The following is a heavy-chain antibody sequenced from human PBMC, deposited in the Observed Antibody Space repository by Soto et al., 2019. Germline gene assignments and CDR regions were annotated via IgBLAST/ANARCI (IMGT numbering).Heavy chain of an antibody. Sequence: PGGCLRLCCAASGVTFCSYAVDGVRKAPGKGLEWVAVISYDGSNKYYADSVKGRFTISRDNSKNTLYLQMNSLRAEDTAVYYCARERPTQLWLLDYYYGMDVWGQGTTVTVSS. CDR1: GVTFCSYA. J-gene: IGHJ6*02. V-gene: IGHV3-30-3*01. CDR2: ISYDGSNK. D-gene: IGHD5-18*01. CDR3: ARERPTQLWLLDYYYGMDV.